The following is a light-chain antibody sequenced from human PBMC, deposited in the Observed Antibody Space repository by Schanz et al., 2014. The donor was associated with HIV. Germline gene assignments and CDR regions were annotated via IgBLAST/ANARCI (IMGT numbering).Light chain of an antibody. CDR3: LQYDTDSWT. CDR1: QTIGTW. CDR2: QAS. Sequence: DIQMTQSPATLSASIGDRVTITCRASQTIGTWLAWYQQKPGKAPKVLIYQASILQKGVPSTFSGAGSGTEFTLTISSLQPDDFAPYFCLQYDTDSWTFGQGTKLDI. V-gene: IGKV1-5*03. J-gene: IGKJ2*02.